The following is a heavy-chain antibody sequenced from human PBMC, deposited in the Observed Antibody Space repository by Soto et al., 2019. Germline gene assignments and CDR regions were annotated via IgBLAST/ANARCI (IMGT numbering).Heavy chain of an antibody. CDR3: VRDDKWAFDI. D-gene: IGHD1-26*01. J-gene: IGHJ3*02. V-gene: IGHV3-48*02. CDR2: ISVGSGSI. CDR1: GFTFSSYA. Sequence: EVHLEESGGGLVQPGRSRRISCAASGFTFSSYAMNWVRQAPGKGLEWISYISVGSGSIFYADSVRGRFTISRDDAQNSVYLQMDTLRYEHTAMYYCVRDDKWAFDIWGQGTTVIVSS.